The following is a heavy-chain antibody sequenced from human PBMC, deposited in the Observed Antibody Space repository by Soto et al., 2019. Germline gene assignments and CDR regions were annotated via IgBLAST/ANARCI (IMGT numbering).Heavy chain of an antibody. CDR1: GGSISSSSYY. V-gene: IGHV4-39*01. Sequence: SETLSLTCTVSGGSISSSSYYWGWIRQPPGKGLEWIGSIYYSGSTYYNPSLKSRVTISVDTSKNQFSLKLSSVTAADTAVYYCARYSGSLDYWGQGTLVTVSS. CDR3: ARYSGSLDY. J-gene: IGHJ4*02. D-gene: IGHD1-26*01. CDR2: IYYSGST.